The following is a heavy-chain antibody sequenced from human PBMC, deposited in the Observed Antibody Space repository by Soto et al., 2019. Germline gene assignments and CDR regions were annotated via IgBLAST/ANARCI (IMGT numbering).Heavy chain of an antibody. V-gene: IGHV3-13*01. J-gene: IGHJ6*02. CDR3: ARGWGDSSGYYYYGMDV. CDR1: GFTFSSYD. CDR2: IGTAGDT. Sequence: EVQLVESGGGLVQPGGSLRLSCAASGFTFSSYDMHWVRQATGKGLEWVSAIGTAGDTYYPGSVKGRFTISRENAKNSLYLQMNSLSAEDTAVYYCARGWGDSSGYYYYGMDVWGQGTTVTVSS. D-gene: IGHD3-22*01.